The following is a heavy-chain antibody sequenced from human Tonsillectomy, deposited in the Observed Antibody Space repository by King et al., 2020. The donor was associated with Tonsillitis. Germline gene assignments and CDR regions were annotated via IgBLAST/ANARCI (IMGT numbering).Heavy chain of an antibody. V-gene: IGHV3-23*04. CDR3: AKDFGFGEFYFDY. Sequence: VQLVESGGGLVQPGGSLRLSCAASGFTFSSYAMSWVRQAPGKGLEWVSAISCSGGSTYYADSVKGRFTISRDNSKNQLYLQMNSLRAEDTAVYYCAKDFGFGEFYFDYWGQGTLVTVSS. D-gene: IGHD3-10*01. CDR2: ISCSGGST. J-gene: IGHJ4*02. CDR1: GFTFSSYA.